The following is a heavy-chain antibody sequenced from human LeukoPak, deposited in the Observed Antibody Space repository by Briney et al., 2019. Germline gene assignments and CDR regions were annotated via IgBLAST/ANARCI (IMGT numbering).Heavy chain of an antibody. CDR1: GFTFSNYY. D-gene: IGHD6-13*01. J-gene: IGHJ6*02. V-gene: IGHV3-11*01. Sequence: PGGSLRLSCVASGFTFSNYYMSWGRQAPGKGLEWVAYTTSRDSRIHYADSVRGRFTISRDNAKNSLYLQMNNLRADDTAVHYCARVVYSSLMDVWGQGTTVTVSS. CDR2: TTSRDSRI. CDR3: ARVVYSSLMDV.